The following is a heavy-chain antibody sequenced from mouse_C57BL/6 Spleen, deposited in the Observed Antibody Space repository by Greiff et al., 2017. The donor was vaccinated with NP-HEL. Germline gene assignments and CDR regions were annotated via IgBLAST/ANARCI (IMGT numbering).Heavy chain of an antibody. CDR3: TTQNIFDY. J-gene: IGHJ2*01. V-gene: IGHV14-4*01. Sequence: VQLQQSGAELVRPGASVKLSCTASGFNITDDYMHWVKQRPEQGLEWIGWIDPENGDTEYASKFQGKATITADTSSNTAYLQLSSLTSEDTAVYYCTTQNIFDYWGQGTTLTVSS. CDR1: GFNITDDY. CDR2: IDPENGDT.